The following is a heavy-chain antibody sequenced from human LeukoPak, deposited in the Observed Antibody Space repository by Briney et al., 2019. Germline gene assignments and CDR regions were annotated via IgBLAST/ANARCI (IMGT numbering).Heavy chain of an antibody. D-gene: IGHD2-2*02. CDR1: GGSISSGGYY. J-gene: IGHJ4*02. CDR3: ARESRSGYCSSTSCYTGGVHYFDY. Sequence: TLSLTCTVSGGSISSGGYYWSWIRPHPGKGLEWIGYIYYSGSTYYNPSLKSRVTISVDTSKNQFSLKLSSVTAADTAVYYCARESRSGYCSSTSCYTGGVHYFDYWGQGTLVTVSS. V-gene: IGHV4-31*03. CDR2: IYYSGST.